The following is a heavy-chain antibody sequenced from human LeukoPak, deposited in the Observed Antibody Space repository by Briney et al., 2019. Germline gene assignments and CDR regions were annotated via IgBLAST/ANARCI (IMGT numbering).Heavy chain of an antibody. D-gene: IGHD7-27*01. CDR3: ASRKLGNDY. Sequence: ADTVSLTYTLSCGSISISSYYWAWIRQPPGKGLELYGSIYYSGSTYYTPSLNSRVTISVDESQNQFSLNLSSLTAADAVVFYCASRKLGNDYGDRGTLVTVHS. CDR1: CGSISISSYY. CDR2: IYYSGST. J-gene: IGHJ4*02. V-gene: IGHV4-39*07.